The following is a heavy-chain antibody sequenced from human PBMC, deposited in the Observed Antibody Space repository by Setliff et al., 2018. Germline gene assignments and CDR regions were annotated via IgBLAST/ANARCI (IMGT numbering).Heavy chain of an antibody. Sequence: GGSLRLSCVASGFTLSGSAMHWVRQASGKGPEWVGRIRSKTSGFATAYSASVKGRFTISRDDSMNTAYLQMDSLRTEDTAVYYCSRAVDGRTWFDPWGQGALVTVSS. CDR2: IRSKTSGFAT. CDR1: GFTLSGSA. J-gene: IGHJ5*02. D-gene: IGHD6-19*01. V-gene: IGHV3-73*01. CDR3: SRAVDGRTWFDP.